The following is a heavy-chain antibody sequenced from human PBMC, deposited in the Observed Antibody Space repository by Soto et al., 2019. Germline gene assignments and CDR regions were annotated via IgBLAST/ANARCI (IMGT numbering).Heavy chain of an antibody. J-gene: IGHJ4*02. CDR3: AKDMQSTVTMADY. CDR2: LSWNGGSL. CDR1: GFTFVDYA. V-gene: IGHV3-9*01. D-gene: IGHD4-17*01. Sequence: EVQLVESGGGLVQPGRSLRLSCAASGFTFVDYAMHWVRQAPGKGLEWVSGLSWNGGSLGYADSVKGRFTISRDNAKNSLYLQMNSLRAEDTALYYCAKDMQSTVTMADYWGQGTLVTVSS.